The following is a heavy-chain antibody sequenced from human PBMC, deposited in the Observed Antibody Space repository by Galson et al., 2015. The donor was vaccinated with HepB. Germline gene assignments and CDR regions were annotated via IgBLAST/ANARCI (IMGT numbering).Heavy chain of an antibody. Sequence: SVKVSCKASGGTFSSYTISWVRQAPGQGLEWMGRIIPILGIANYAQKFQGRVTITADKSTSTAYMELSSLRSEDTAVYYCARDLAGIAVVPVLDYWGQGTLVTVSS. CDR1: GGTFSSYT. D-gene: IGHD6-19*01. J-gene: IGHJ4*02. CDR2: IIPILGIA. V-gene: IGHV1-69*04. CDR3: ARDLAGIAVVPVLDY.